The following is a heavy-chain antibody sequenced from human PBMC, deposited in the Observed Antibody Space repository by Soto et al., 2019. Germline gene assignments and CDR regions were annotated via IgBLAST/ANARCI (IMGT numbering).Heavy chain of an antibody. V-gene: IGHV1-3*01. CDR2: INAGNGNT. J-gene: IGHJ4*02. CDR1: GYTIASSS. Sequence: SEAPGYTIASSSRHWLHQATEQRLEWMGWINAGNGNTKYSQKFQGRVTITRDTSASTAYMELSGLRSDDTAVFYCASGDPKFYYVRTPSTPLAFWGPGSQVPVSS. CDR3: ASGDPKFYYVRTPSTPLAF. D-gene: IGHD3-22*01.